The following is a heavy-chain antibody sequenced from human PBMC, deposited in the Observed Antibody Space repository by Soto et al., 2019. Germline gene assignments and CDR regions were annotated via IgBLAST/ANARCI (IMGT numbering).Heavy chain of an antibody. V-gene: IGHV1-3*01. Sequence: QVELVQSGAEVKKPGASVKVSCKASGYTFTRYLIHWVRQAPGQRPEWMGWINGGNGQTKYSQNFEGRLIITRDTSAGAAYMELSGLTSEDAAVYYCAKDSTAMAVRPWYFDYWGQGTLVTVSS. D-gene: IGHD5-18*01. J-gene: IGHJ4*02. CDR3: AKDSTAMAVRPWYFDY. CDR2: INGGNGQT. CDR1: GYTFTRYL.